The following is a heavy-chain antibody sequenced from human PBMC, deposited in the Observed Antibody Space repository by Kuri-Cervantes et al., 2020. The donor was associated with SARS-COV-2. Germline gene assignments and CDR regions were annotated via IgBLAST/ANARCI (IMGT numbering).Heavy chain of an antibody. CDR3: ARGPGLSDSRGYYYSY. J-gene: IGHJ4*02. V-gene: IGHV1-69*13. CDR2: IIPIFAKA. Sequence: SVKVSCKASGGTFSSYAISWVRQAPGQGLEWMGGIIPIFAKANYAQKFQGRVTITADQSTSTAYMELSSLRSEDTAVYYCARGPGLSDSRGYYYSYWGQGTPVTVSS. D-gene: IGHD3-22*01. CDR1: GGTFSSYA.